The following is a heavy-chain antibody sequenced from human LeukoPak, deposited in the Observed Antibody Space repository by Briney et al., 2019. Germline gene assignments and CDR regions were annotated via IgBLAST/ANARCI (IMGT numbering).Heavy chain of an antibody. CDR3: ATLTGGY. J-gene: IGHJ4*02. D-gene: IGHD3-10*01. CDR1: GFTFSSYW. V-gene: IGHV3-23*01. Sequence: PGGSLRLSCAASGFTFSSYWMSWVRQAPGKGLEWVSSISSDASSIHYADSVKGRFTISRDNSKNTLYVQMDSLRADDTAVYYCATLTGGYWGQGTLVTVSS. CDR2: ISSDASSI.